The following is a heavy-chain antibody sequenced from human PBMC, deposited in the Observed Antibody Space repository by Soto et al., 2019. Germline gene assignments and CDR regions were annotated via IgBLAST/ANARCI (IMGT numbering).Heavy chain of an antibody. CDR1: GGTFSSYA. CDR3: ARDKDRPQLGGNYYYIMDV. CDR2: IMPIFGTP. V-gene: IGHV1-69*05. J-gene: IGHJ6*02. Sequence: QVQLVQSGSEVMKPGSSVKVSCKASGGTFSSYAISWVRQVPGQGLEWMGGIMPIFGTPDYAQKFQGRVTITSDESTSIAYLELSSLRSEDTGVYYCARDKDRPQLGGNYYYIMDVWGQGTTVTVSS. D-gene: IGHD3-3*02.